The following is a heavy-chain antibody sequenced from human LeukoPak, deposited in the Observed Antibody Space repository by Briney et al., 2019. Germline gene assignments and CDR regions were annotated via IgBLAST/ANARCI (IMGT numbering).Heavy chain of an antibody. CDR2: IYYSGST. CDR3: ARCGGYTNYFDY. V-gene: IGHV4-31*02. D-gene: IGHD3-22*01. Sequence: XHXXXGLXWIGYIYYSGSTYYNPSLKSRVTISVDTSKNQFSLKLSSVTAADTAVYYCARCGGYTNYFDYWGQGXXV. J-gene: IGHJ4*02.